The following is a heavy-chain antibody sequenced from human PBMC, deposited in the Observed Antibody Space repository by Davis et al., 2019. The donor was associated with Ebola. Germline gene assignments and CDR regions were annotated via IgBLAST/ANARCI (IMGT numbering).Heavy chain of an antibody. V-gene: IGHV3-33*06. CDR1: GFTFSSYW. CDR2: IWYDGSNK. CDR3: AKDPFSVVGSRGYFDY. D-gene: IGHD1-26*01. J-gene: IGHJ4*02. Sequence: GGSLRLSCAASGFTFSSYWMSWVRQAPGKGLEWVAVIWYDGSNKYYADSVKGRFTISRDNSKNTLYLQMNSLRAEDTAVYYCAKDPFSVVGSRGYFDYWGQGTLVTVSS.